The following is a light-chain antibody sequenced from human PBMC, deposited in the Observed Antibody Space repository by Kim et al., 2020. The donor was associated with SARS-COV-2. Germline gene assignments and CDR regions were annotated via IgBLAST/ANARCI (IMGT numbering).Light chain of an antibody. V-gene: IGKV3-11*01. CDR1: QSVSSY. CDR3: QQRSNWPLT. CDR2: DAS. Sequence: LSPRERATLSCSASQSVSSYLAWYQQKPGQAPKLLIYDASNRATGISARFSGSGSGTDFTLTISSLEPEDFAVYYCQQRSNWPLTFGGGTKVDIK. J-gene: IGKJ4*01.